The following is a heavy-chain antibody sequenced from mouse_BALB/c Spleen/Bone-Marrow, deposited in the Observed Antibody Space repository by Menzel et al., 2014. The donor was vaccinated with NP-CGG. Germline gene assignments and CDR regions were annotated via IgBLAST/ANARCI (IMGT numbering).Heavy chain of an antibody. V-gene: IGHV5-12-1*01. J-gene: IGHJ2*01. Sequence: EVKVEESGGGLVKPGGSLKLSCAASGFAFSSYDMSWVRQTPEKRLEWVAYISSGGGSTYYPDTVKGRFTISRDNAKNTLYLQMSRLKSEDTAMYYCARHRYYFDYWGQGTTLTASS. CDR1: GFAFSSYD. CDR3: ARHRYYFDY. CDR2: ISSGGGST.